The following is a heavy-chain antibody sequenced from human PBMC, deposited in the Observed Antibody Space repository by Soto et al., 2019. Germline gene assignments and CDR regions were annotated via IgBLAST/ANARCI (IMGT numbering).Heavy chain of an antibody. Sequence: GDCRKIYCRGFGYSFTRDGISRVRQMLVNGLEWMGRIDPSDSYTDYSPSFQGHVTISDDKSISTAYLQWSRLKASDTAMYYCATDDSSSRYRACGSWGQ. V-gene: IGHV5-10-1*01. CDR3: ATDDSSSRYRACGS. D-gene: IGHD6-13*01. CDR1: GYSFTRDG. J-gene: IGHJ6*01. CDR2: IDPSDSYT.